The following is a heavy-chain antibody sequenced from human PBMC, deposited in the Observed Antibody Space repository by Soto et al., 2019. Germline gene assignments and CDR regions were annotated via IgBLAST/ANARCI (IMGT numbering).Heavy chain of an antibody. Sequence: EVQLVESGGGLVQPGGSLKLSCAASGFTFSSYLMSWVRQAPGKGLEWVANMNQDGSEIYYVESVRGRFTISRDNAENSLYLQMNSLRAEDTAVYYCARGMSLLWFGEPRGQGTLVTVSS. CDR2: MNQDGSEI. CDR1: GFTFSSYL. V-gene: IGHV3-7*01. J-gene: IGHJ4*02. D-gene: IGHD3-10*01. CDR3: ARGMSLLWFGEP.